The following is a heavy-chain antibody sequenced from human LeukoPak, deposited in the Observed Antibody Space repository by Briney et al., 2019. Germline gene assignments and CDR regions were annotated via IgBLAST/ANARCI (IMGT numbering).Heavy chain of an antibody. CDR1: GFTFSSYS. CDR2: ISSSSSYI. CDR3: ARDPGIAVAGAVPDY. Sequence: GGSLRLSCAASGFTFSSYSMNWVRQAPGKGLEWVSSISSSSSYIYYADSVKGRFTISRDNAKNSLYLQMNSLRAEDTAVYYCARDPGIAVAGAVPDYWGQGTLVTVSS. V-gene: IGHV3-21*01. D-gene: IGHD6-19*01. J-gene: IGHJ4*02.